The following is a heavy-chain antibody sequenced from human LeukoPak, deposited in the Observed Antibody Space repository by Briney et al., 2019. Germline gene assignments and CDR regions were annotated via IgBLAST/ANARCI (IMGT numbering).Heavy chain of an antibody. J-gene: IGHJ4*02. CDR3: ARAGPTYYYDSSGPFDY. CDR2: IKQDGSEK. Sequence: GGSLRLSCAASGFTFSSYWMSWVRQAPGKGLEWVANIKQDGSEKYYVDSVKGRFTISRDNAKNSLYLQMNSLRAEDTAVYYCARAGPTYYYDSSGPFDYWGQGTLVTVSS. V-gene: IGHV3-7*01. D-gene: IGHD3-22*01. CDR1: GFTFSSYW.